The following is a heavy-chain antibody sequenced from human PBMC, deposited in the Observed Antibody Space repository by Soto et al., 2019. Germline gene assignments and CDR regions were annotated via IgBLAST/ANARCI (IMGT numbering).Heavy chain of an antibody. V-gene: IGHV3-23*01. J-gene: IGHJ1*01. CDR2: ISGSGGST. D-gene: IGHD3-22*01. CDR3: AKGPSGYYKAEYFQH. Sequence: HPGGSLRLSCAASGFTFSSYAMSWVRQAPGKGLEWVSAISGSGGSTYYADSVKGRFTISRDNSKNTLYLQMNSLRAEDTAVYYCAKGPSGYYKAEYFQHWGQGTLVTVSS. CDR1: GFTFSSYA.